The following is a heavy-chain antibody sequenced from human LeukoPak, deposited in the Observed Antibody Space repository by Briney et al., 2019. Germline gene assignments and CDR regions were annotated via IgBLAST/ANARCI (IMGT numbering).Heavy chain of an antibody. CDR3: ARDYASGSYLHFDY. J-gene: IGHJ4*02. Sequence: PGGSLRLSCAASGFTFSSYSMNWVRQAPGKGLEWVSSISSSSSYIYYADSVKGRFTISRDNAKSSLYLQMNSLRAEDTAVYYCARDYASGSYLHFDYWGQGTLVTVSS. D-gene: IGHD1-26*01. CDR2: ISSSSSYI. CDR1: GFTFSSYS. V-gene: IGHV3-21*01.